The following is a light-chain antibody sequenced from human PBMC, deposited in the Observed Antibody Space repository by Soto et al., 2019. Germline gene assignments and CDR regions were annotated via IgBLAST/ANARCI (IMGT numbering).Light chain of an antibody. CDR3: QQYGNSPDT. CDR1: QSVRSNY. CDR2: DAS. V-gene: IGKV3-20*01. Sequence: EIVLTQSPGTLSLSPGERATLSCRASQSVRSNYLAWYQQIPGQAPRVLIYDASSRATGIPDRFSGSGSGKEFNLTVSRLEPEDFAVYYCQQYGNSPDTFGGGTKVEIK. J-gene: IGKJ4*01.